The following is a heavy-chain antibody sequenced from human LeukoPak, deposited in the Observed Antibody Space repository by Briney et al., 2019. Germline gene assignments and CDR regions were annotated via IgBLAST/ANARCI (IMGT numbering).Heavy chain of an antibody. D-gene: IGHD3-9*01. J-gene: IGHJ4*02. CDR3: ARGSGILTGYYPSYYFDY. CDR2: INPNSGST. CDR1: GYTFTGYY. Sequence: ASVKVSCKASGYTFTGYYMHWVRQAPGQGLEWMGWINPNSGSTNYAQKFQGRVIMTRDTSISTAYMELSRLRSDDTAVYYCARGSGILTGYYPSYYFDYWGQGTLVTVSS. V-gene: IGHV1-2*02.